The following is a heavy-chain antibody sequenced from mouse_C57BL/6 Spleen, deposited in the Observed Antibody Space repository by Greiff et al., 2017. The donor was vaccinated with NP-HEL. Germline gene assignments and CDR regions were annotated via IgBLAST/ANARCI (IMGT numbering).Heavy chain of an antibody. CDR3: ARKWDSSGYAWFAY. J-gene: IGHJ3*01. Sequence: QVQLKESGPGLVQPSQSLSITCTVSGFSLTSYGVHWVRQSPGKGLEWLGVIWSGGSTDYNAAFISRLSISKDNSKSKVFFKMNSLQADDTAIYYCARKWDSSGYAWFAYWGQGTLVTVSA. D-gene: IGHD3-2*02. CDR1: GFSLTSYG. CDR2: IWSGGST. V-gene: IGHV2-2*01.